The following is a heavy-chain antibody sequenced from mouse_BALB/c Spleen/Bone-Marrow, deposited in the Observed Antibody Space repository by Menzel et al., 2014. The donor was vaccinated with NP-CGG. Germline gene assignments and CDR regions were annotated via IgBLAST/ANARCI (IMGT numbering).Heavy chain of an antibody. CDR3: TTGFAY. CDR1: GFTFSNYW. V-gene: IGHV6-6*02. J-gene: IGHJ3*01. Sequence: VQLKESGGGLVQPGRSMKLSCVASGFTFSNYWMNWVRQSPEKGLEWVAEIRLKSNNYATHYAESVRRRFTISRDDSKSSVYLQMNNLRTEDTGIYYCTTGFAYWGQGTLVTVSA. CDR2: IRLKSNNYAT.